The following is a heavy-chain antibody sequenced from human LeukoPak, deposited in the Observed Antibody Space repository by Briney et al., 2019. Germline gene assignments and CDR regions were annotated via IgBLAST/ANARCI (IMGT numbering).Heavy chain of an antibody. V-gene: IGHV3-74*01. Sequence: PGGSLRPSCAASGFTFSNYWMHWVRQAPGKGLVWVSRIDSDGSSTNYADSVKGRFTTSRDNAKNTLYLQMNSLRAEDTAVYYCAGIAAVPDWYFDLWGRGTLVTVSS. CDR2: IDSDGSST. J-gene: IGHJ2*01. D-gene: IGHD6-13*01. CDR3: AGIAAVPDWYFDL. CDR1: GFTFSNYW.